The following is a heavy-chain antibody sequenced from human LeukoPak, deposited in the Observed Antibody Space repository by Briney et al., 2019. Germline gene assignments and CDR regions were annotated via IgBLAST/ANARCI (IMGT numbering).Heavy chain of an antibody. CDR1: GFNFSSYW. Sequence: GGSLRLSCAAAGFNFSSYWMTWVRQAPGKGLEWVANIKQDGTEKYYVDSVKGRFTISRDNAKNSLYLQMNSLRAVDTAVYFCARPTTVTMVDAFNVWGLGTMDTVSS. CDR2: IKQDGTEK. CDR3: ARPTTVTMVDAFNV. V-gene: IGHV3-7*04. D-gene: IGHD4-17*01. J-gene: IGHJ3*01.